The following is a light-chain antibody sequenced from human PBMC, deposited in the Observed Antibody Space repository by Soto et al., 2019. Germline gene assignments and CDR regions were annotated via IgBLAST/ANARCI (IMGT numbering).Light chain of an antibody. CDR1: SSDVGGYKY. Sequence: QSVLTQPASVSGSPGQSITISCTGTSSDVGGYKYVSWYQQHPDKAPKLIIFEVSNQPSGISSRFSGSKSGNTASLTISGLQAEDEADYYCASYTSSSTSVIFGRGTKLTVL. CDR3: ASYTSSSTSVI. J-gene: IGLJ2*01. CDR2: EVS. V-gene: IGLV2-14*01.